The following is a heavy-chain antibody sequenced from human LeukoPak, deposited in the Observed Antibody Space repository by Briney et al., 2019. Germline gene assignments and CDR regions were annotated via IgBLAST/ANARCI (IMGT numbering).Heavy chain of an antibody. V-gene: IGHV3-66*01. CDR1: GFTVSSNY. D-gene: IGHD6-13*01. CDR3: NSPQSSSWTPFYYYYGMDV. CDR2: IYSGGST. Sequence: GGSLRLSCAASGFTVSSNYMSWVRQAPGKGLEWVSVIYSGGSTYYADSVKGRFTISRDNSKNTLYLQMNSLRAEDTAVYYCNSPQSSSWTPFYYYYGMDVWGQGTTVTVSS. J-gene: IGHJ6*02.